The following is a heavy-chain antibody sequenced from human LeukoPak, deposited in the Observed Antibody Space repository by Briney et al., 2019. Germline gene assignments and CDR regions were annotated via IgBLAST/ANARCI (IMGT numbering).Heavy chain of an antibody. CDR2: INHSGST. CDR3: AREARSPYPDAFDI. J-gene: IGHJ3*02. CDR1: GGSFSGYY. V-gene: IGHV4-34*01. Sequence: SETLSLTCAVYGGSFSGYYWSWIRQPPGKGLEWIGEINHSGSTNYNPSLKSRVTISVDTSKNQFSLKLSSVTAADTAVYYCAREARSPYPDAFDIWGQGTMVTVSS.